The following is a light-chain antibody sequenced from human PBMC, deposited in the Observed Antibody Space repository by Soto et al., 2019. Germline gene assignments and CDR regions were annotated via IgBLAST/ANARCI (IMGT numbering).Light chain of an antibody. CDR2: DVN. Sequence: QSALTQPASVSGSPGQSITISYTGTSSDVGGYNFVSWYQQHPGKVPKLMIFDVNRRPSGVSDRFSGSKSGNTASLTISGLQAKDEGDYYCCSYTSSSTHVFGSGTKVTVL. J-gene: IGLJ1*01. CDR1: SSDVGGYNF. CDR3: CSYTSSSTHV. V-gene: IGLV2-14*03.